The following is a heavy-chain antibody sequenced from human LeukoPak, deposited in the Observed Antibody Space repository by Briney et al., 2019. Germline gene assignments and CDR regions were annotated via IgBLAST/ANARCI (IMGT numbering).Heavy chain of an antibody. CDR3: AKDGSIKPGYYFDY. Sequence: GGSLRLSCAASGFTFSSYGMHWVRQAPGKGLEWVAVISYDGSNKYYADSVKGRFTISRDNSKSTLYLQMNSLRAEDTAVYYCAKDGSIKPGYYFDYWGQGTLVTVSA. J-gene: IGHJ4*02. CDR1: GFTFSSYG. CDR2: ISYDGSNK. D-gene: IGHD5-24*01. V-gene: IGHV3-30*18.